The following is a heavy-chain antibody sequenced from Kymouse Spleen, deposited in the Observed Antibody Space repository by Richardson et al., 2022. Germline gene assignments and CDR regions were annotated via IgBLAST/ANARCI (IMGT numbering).Heavy chain of an antibody. CDR2: INHSGST. CDR1: GGSFSGYY. CDR3: AREGEMVRGVTPNYYYYGMDV. V-gene: IGHV4-34*01. D-gene: IGHD3-10*01. J-gene: IGHJ6*02. Sequence: QVQLQQWGAGLLKPSETLSLTCAVYGGSFSGYYWSWIRQPPGKGLEWIGEINHSGSTNYNPSLKSRVTISVDTSKNQFSLKLSSVTAADTAVYYCAREGEMVRGVTPNYYYYGMDVWGQGTTVTVSS.